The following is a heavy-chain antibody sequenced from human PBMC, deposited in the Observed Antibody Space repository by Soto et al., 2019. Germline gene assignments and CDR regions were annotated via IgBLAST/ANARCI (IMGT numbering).Heavy chain of an antibody. J-gene: IGHJ6*02. Sequence: QVQLVESGGGVVEPGRALRLSCAASGFTFSSYGMHWVRQAPGKGLEWVAVISYDGSNKYYADSVKGRLTISRDNSKNTLCLEMNSLRAEDTAVYYYAKDPSWQGGGYYFFGMDVWGQGTTVTVSS. D-gene: IGHD1-26*01. V-gene: IGHV3-30*18. CDR2: ISYDGSNK. CDR1: GFTFSSYG. CDR3: AKDPSWQGGGYYFFGMDV.